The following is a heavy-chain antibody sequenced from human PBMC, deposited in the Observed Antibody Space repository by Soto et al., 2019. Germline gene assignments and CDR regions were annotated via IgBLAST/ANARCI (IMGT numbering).Heavy chain of an antibody. CDR1: GFTFDDYA. V-gene: IGHV3-9*01. D-gene: IGHD1-1*01. J-gene: IGHJ3*02. CDR3: AKDRLTRARLDAFDI. Sequence: TGGSLRLSCAASGFTFDDYAMHWVRQAPGKGLEWVSGISWNSGSIGYADSVKGRFTISRDNAKNSLYLQMNSLRAEDTALYYCAKDRLTRARLDAFDIWGQRTMVTVSS. CDR2: ISWNSGSI.